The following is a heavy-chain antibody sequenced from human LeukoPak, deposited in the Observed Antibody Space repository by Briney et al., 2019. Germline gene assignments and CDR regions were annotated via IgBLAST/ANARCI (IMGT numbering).Heavy chain of an antibody. Sequence: GGSLRLSCTASGFIFSNYYMGWVRQAPGKGLEWVANIIEDGSKKYYVDSVEGRFTISRDNAKNSVYLQMNSLRAEDTGLYYCARRRYGTGMDVWGQGTTVTVSS. CDR1: GFIFSNYY. V-gene: IGHV3-7*01. J-gene: IGHJ6*02. CDR2: IIEDGSKK. D-gene: IGHD3-10*01. CDR3: ARRRYGTGMDV.